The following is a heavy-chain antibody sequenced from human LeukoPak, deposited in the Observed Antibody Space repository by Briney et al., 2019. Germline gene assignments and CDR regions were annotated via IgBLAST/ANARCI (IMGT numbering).Heavy chain of an antibody. CDR1: GGSISSHSYY. D-gene: IGHD3-22*01. Sequence: SETLSLTCTVSGGSISSHSYYYWTWVRQPAGKELEWIGRVSTSGSTNYNPSLKSRVTISVDTSKNQFSLELTSVTAADTAVYYCVAYHYNTKRSFDVWGQGTMVTASS. CDR2: VSTSGST. V-gene: IGHV4-61*02. J-gene: IGHJ3*01. CDR3: VAYHYNTKRSFDV.